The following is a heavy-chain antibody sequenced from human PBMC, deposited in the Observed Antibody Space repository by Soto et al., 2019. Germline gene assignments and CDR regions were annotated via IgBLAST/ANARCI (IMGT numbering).Heavy chain of an antibody. Sequence: EVQLVESGGGLVQPGRSLRLSCAASGFTFDDYAMHWVRQAPGKGLEWVSGISWNSGSIGYADSVKGRFTISRDNAKNSLYLQMNSLRAEDTALYYCAKDISNYPLGDNWFDPWGQGTLVTVSS. J-gene: IGHJ5*02. CDR2: ISWNSGSI. D-gene: IGHD4-4*01. CDR1: GFTFDDYA. CDR3: AKDISNYPLGDNWFDP. V-gene: IGHV3-9*01.